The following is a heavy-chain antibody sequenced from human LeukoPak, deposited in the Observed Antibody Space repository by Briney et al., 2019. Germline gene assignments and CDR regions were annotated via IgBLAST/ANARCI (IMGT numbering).Heavy chain of an antibody. Sequence: SETLSLTCTVSGGSISSYYWSWIRQPPGKGLEWIGYIFYSESTKYNPSLNSRATISVDTSKNQFSMKLRSVTAADTAVYYCAGTRGGRYYFDYWGQGNLVTVSS. D-gene: IGHD1-14*01. V-gene: IGHV4-59*01. CDR2: IFYSEST. CDR1: GGSISSYY. J-gene: IGHJ4*02. CDR3: AGTRGGRYYFDY.